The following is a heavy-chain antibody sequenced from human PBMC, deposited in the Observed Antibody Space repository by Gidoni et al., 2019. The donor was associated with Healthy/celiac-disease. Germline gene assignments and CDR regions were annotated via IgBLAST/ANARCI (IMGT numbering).Heavy chain of an antibody. Sequence: QLQLQESGSGRVKPSETLSLPCTVPGGSISSYYWSWIRQPPGKGLDWIGYIYYSGSTNYNPSLKSRVTISVDTSKNQFSLKLSSVTAADTAVYYCATDYGDYSAFDIWGQGTMVTVSS. CDR3: ATDYGDYSAFDI. D-gene: IGHD4-17*01. J-gene: IGHJ3*02. CDR1: GGSISSYY. V-gene: IGHV4-59*01. CDR2: IYYSGST.